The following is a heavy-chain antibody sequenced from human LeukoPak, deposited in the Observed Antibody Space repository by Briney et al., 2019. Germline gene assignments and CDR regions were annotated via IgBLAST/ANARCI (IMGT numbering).Heavy chain of an antibody. CDR1: GGSISSYY. J-gene: IGHJ3*02. Sequence: SETLSLTCTVSGGSISSYYWSWIRQPPGKGLEWIGYIYYSGSANYNPSLKSRVTISVDTSKNQFSLKLSSVTAADTAVYYCARDCSGYDFSAFDIWGQGTMVTVSS. V-gene: IGHV4-59*01. D-gene: IGHD5-12*01. CDR2: IYYSGSA. CDR3: ARDCSGYDFSAFDI.